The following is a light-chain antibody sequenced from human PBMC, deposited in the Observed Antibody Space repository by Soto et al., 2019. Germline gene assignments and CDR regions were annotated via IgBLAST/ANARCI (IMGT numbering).Light chain of an antibody. CDR2: AAS. Sequence: DIQLTQSPSFLSASVGDRVTITCRASQSISSYLNWYQQKPGKAPKLLIYAASSLLSGVPSRFSGSGSGTDFTLTISSLQPEDFATYYCQQSYINPRTFGQGTKVEIK. CDR1: QSISSY. J-gene: IGKJ1*01. CDR3: QQSYINPRT. V-gene: IGKV1-39*01.